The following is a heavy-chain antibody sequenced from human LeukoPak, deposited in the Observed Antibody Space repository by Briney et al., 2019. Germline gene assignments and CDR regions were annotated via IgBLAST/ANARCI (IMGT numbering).Heavy chain of an antibody. J-gene: IGHJ3*02. CDR3: ASGVTMVRGVIWAPLCDAFDM. CDR1: GCTFSSYA. CDR2: IIPIFDTA. Sequence: SVKFTCKASGCTFSSYAISWVRQAPGQGLEWMGGIIPIFDTASYAQKFQGRVTITTDESKRTSYMELSSLRSEDTAVYYCASGVTMVRGVIWAPLCDAFDMWGQGTMVTVS. V-gene: IGHV1-69*05. D-gene: IGHD3-10*01.